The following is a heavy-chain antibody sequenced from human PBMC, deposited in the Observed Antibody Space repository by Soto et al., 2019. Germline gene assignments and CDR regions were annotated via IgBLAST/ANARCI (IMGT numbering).Heavy chain of an antibody. CDR3: ARDRDGYNYVGPFDY. V-gene: IGHV1-69*13. Sequence: VKVSCKASGGTFSSYAISRVRQAPGQGLEWMGGIIPIFGTANYAQKFQGRVTITADESTSTAYMELSSLRSEDTAVYYCARDRDGYNYVGPFDYWGQGTLVTVSS. CDR2: IIPIFGTA. D-gene: IGHD5-12*01. CDR1: GGTFSSYA. J-gene: IGHJ4*02.